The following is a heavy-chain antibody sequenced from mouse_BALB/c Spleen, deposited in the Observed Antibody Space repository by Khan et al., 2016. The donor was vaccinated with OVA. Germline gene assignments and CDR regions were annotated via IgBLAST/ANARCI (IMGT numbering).Heavy chain of an antibody. J-gene: IGHJ3*01. D-gene: IGHD2-1*01. CDR2: IDPSTDYT. CDR1: GYTFTAYW. V-gene: IGHV1-7*01. Sequence: QVQLQQSGAELAKPGASVKMSCKASGYTFTAYWVHWVKQRPGQGLEWIGYIDPSTDYTEYNQRFKDKATLTTDKSSSTAYMQLSSLTSEDSAGYYCARRGLYGIFAYGGQGTLVTVSA. CDR3: ARRGLYGIFAY.